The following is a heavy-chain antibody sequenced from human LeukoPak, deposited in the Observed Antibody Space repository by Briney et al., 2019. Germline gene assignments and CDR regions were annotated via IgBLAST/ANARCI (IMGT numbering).Heavy chain of an antibody. J-gene: IGHJ4*02. V-gene: IGHV3-33*06. D-gene: IGHD3-22*01. Sequence: GGSLRLSCAASGFTFSSYGMHWVRQAPGKGLEWVAVIWYDGSNKYYADSVKGRFTISRDNSKNTLYLQMNSLRAEDTAVYYCAKEVLVVIESYFDHWGQGSLVTVSS. CDR1: GFTFSSYG. CDR2: IWYDGSNK. CDR3: AKEVLVVIESYFDH.